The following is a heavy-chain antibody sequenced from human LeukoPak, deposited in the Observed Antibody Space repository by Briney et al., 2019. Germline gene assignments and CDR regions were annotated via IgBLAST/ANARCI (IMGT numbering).Heavy chain of an antibody. Sequence: QTGGSLRLSCAASGFTFDDYAMHWVRQAPGKGLEWVSGISWNSGNIGYADSVKGRFTISRDNAKNSLYLQMNSLRAEDMALYYCAKAPGGSSRYNAFDIWGQGTMVTVSS. V-gene: IGHV3-9*03. CDR2: ISWNSGNI. CDR3: AKAPGGSSRYNAFDI. J-gene: IGHJ3*02. CDR1: GFTFDDYA. D-gene: IGHD6-13*01.